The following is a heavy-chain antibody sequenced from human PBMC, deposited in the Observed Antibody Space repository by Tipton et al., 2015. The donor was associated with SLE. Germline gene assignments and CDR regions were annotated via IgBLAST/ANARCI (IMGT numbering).Heavy chain of an antibody. CDR1: GGSISSYY. D-gene: IGHD7-27*01. V-gene: IGHV4-59*12. J-gene: IGHJ3*01. Sequence: TLSLTCTVSGGSISSYYWSWIRQPPGKGLEWIGYIYYSGSTNYNPSLKSRVTISADTSENQFSLKLTSVTAADTAMYFCARDLTGDQAFDLWGQGTMVTVSS. CDR2: IYYSGST. CDR3: ARDLTGDQAFDL.